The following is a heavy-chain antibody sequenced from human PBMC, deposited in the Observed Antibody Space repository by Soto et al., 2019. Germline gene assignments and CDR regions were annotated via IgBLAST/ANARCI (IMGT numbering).Heavy chain of an antibody. CDR1: GGSISSGGYY. D-gene: IGHD4-17*01. V-gene: IGHV4-31*03. CDR3: ARGKGHYGDQLGWFDP. CDR2: IYYSGST. J-gene: IGHJ5*02. Sequence: QVQLQESGPGLVKPSQTLSLTCTVSGGSISSGGYYWSWIRQHPGKGLEWIGYIYYSGSTYYNPSLKSRVTISVDTSKDQFPLKLSAVTAAYTAVYYCARGKGHYGDQLGWFDPWGQGTLVTVSS.